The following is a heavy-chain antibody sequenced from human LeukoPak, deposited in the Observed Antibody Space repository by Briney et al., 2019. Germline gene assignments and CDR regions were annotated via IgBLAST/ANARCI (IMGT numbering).Heavy chain of an antibody. CDR3: ARDKDSSGYFYFDY. Sequence: PGGSLRLSCAASGFTFSSYWMHWVRQAPGKGLVWVSRIKSDGTSTSYADSVKGRFTVSRDIAKNTLYLQMNSLRAEDTAVYYCARDKDSSGYFYFDYWGQGTLVTVSS. J-gene: IGHJ4*02. D-gene: IGHD3-22*01. V-gene: IGHV3-74*01. CDR1: GFTFSSYW. CDR2: IKSDGTST.